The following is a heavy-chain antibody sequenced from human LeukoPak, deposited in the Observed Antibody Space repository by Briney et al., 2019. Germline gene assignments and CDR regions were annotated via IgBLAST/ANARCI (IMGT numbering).Heavy chain of an antibody. J-gene: IGHJ3*02. CDR3: ARRMRDRDAFDI. CDR2: IYYSGST. Sequence: SETLSLTCTVSGGSISSTSYYWGWIRQPPGKGLESIGNIYYSGSTYCNPSLKSRVTISVDTSKNQFFLKLSSATAADTAVYYCARRMRDRDAFDIWGQGTRVFVSS. CDR1: GGSISSTSYY. V-gene: IGHV4-39*01.